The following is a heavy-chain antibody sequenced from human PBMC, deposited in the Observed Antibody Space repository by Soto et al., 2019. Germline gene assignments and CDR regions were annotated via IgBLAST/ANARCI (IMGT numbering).Heavy chain of an antibody. V-gene: IGHV3-7*01. CDR3: ARIAASGRGWDV. CDR1: GFTFSSYG. CDR2: IKQDGREE. D-gene: IGHD6-13*01. J-gene: IGHJ6*02. Sequence: EVQLVESGGGLVQPGGSLRLSCVDSGFTFSSYGMSWVRQAPGKGLEWVGNIKQDGREENYVDSVKGRFTISRDNAKNSMYLQMNSMRVEDRAVYYCARIAASGRGWDVWGQGTTVVVSS.